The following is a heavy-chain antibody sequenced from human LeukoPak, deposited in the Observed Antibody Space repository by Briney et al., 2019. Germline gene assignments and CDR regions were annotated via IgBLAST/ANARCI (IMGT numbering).Heavy chain of an antibody. V-gene: IGHV3-23*01. CDR2: TGGSDDNT. CDR3: TKDLMTGFSSGWYFAY. Sequence: GGSLRLSCEGSGFTFNGYAFNWVRQAPGKGLEWVAVTGGSDDNTHYADSVKGRFTISRDNSEKRLFLQMNSLRPDDSALYYCTKDLMTGFSSGWYFAYWGQGTLVTVSS. J-gene: IGHJ4*02. D-gene: IGHD6-19*01. CDR1: GFTFNGYA.